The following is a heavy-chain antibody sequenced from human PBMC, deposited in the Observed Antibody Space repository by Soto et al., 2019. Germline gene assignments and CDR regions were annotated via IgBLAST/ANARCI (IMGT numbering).Heavy chain of an antibody. D-gene: IGHD2-15*01. CDR3: ARGDRGGSVSPASYSYSGLDV. V-gene: IGHV3-23*01. Sequence: GGSLRLSCAASGFTFSSYAMSWVRQAPGKGLEWVSSVSAGGDMTYYSDSVKGRFTISRDNSNNALFLQMNSLRIEDTALYYCARGDRGGSVSPASYSYSGLDVWCQGPTVTVSS. CDR1: GFTFSSYA. J-gene: IGHJ6*02. CDR2: VSAGGDMT.